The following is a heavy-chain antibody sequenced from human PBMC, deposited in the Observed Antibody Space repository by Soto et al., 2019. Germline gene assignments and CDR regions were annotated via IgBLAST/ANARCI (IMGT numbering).Heavy chain of an antibody. V-gene: IGHV4-34*01. CDR2: INHSGST. Sequence: PSETLSLTCAVYGGSFSGYYWSWIRQPPGKGLEWIGEINHSGSTNYNPSLKSRVTISVDTSKNQFSLKLSSVTAADTAVYYCARLPGNWGSRYWYFDPWGRGTLVTVSS. D-gene: IGHD7-27*01. CDR1: GGSFSGYY. J-gene: IGHJ2*01. CDR3: ARLPGNWGSRYWYFDP.